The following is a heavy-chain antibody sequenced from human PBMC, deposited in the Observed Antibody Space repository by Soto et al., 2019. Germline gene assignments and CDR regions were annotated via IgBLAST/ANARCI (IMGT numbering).Heavy chain of an antibody. CDR3: AKRGTYSGDDY. D-gene: IGHD3-10*01. V-gene: IGHV3-23*01. Sequence: PGGSLRLSCAASGFTFSNYAMRWIRQAPGKGLEWVSAIGGGGSPTYYADSVKGRFTVSRDNSKNTLYQHMNSLRAEDTAVYYCAKRGTYSGDDYWGQGTLVTVSS. CDR1: GFTFSNYA. J-gene: IGHJ4*02. CDR2: IGGGGSPT.